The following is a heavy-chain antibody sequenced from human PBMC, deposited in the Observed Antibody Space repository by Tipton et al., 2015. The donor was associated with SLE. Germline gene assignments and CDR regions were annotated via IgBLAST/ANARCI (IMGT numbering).Heavy chain of an antibody. CDR3: AGSFGRDGYNSDY. CDR1: GFTFSSYW. CDR2: IKQDGSEK. Sequence: SLRLSCAASGFTFSSYWMSWVRQAPGKGLEWVANIKQDGSEKYYVDSVKGRFTISRDNAKNSLYLQMNSLRAEDTAVYYCAGSFGRDGYNSDYWGQGTLVTVSS. D-gene: IGHD5-24*01. V-gene: IGHV3-7*03. J-gene: IGHJ4*02.